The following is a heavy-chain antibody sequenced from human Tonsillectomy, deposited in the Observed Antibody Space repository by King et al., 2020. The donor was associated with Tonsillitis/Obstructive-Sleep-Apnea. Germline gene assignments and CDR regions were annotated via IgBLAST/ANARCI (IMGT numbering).Heavy chain of an antibody. CDR1: GFSLSTSAEA. J-gene: IGHJ5*02. V-gene: IGHV2-5*02. CDR2: IYWDDDK. D-gene: IGHD6-13*01. CDR3: ARKRYSTAWPRVLIWFDP. Sequence: ITLKESGPTLVKPTQTLTLTCTFSGFSLSTSAEAVGWIRQPPGKAPEWLAVIYWDDDKRYNPSLKSRLTITKDTSKNHVVLTMTNVAPVDTATYYCARKRYSTAWPRVLIWFDPWGQGTLVTVSS.